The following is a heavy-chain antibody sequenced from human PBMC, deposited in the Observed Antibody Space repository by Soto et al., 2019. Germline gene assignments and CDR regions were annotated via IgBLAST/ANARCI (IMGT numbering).Heavy chain of an antibody. D-gene: IGHD3-10*01. CDR3: ARSVLLWFGESPYYFDY. CDR2: ISAYNGNT. V-gene: IGHV1-18*01. J-gene: IGHJ4*02. CDR1: GYTFTSYG. Sequence: EASVKVSCKASGYTFTSYGISWVRQAPGQGLEWMGWISAYNGNTNYAQKLQGRVTMTTDTSTSTAYMELRSLRSDDTAVYYCARSVLLWFGESPYYFDYWGQGTLVTVSS.